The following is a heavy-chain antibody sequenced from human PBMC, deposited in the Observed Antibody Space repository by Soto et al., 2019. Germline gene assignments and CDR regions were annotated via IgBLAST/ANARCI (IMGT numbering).Heavy chain of an antibody. V-gene: IGHV5-51*01. CDR2: IYPGDSDI. Sequence: GVSLKISCQCSGYSFTSYWIVLVRPLPGKGLEWMGIIYPGDSDIRYSPSFQGQVTMSADKSISTAYLQWSSLKASDTAIYYCAREYYGSGSYSYWGQGTLVTFS. J-gene: IGHJ4*02. CDR1: GYSFTSYW. CDR3: AREYYGSGSYSY. D-gene: IGHD3-10*01.